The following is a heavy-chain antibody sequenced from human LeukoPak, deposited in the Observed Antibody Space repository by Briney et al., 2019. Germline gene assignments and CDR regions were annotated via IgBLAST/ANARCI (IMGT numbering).Heavy chain of an antibody. CDR2: ISSSGSTI. CDR1: GFTFSSYS. D-gene: IGHD6-13*01. CDR3: ARDGYSSSWQKRYYYYGMDV. J-gene: IGHJ6*02. V-gene: IGHV3-48*01. Sequence: GGSLRLSCAASGFTFSSYSMNWVRQAPGKGLEWVSYISSSGSTIYYADSVKGRFTISRDNSKNTLYLQMNSLRAEDTAVYYCARDGYSSSWQKRYYYYGMDVWGQGTTVTVSS.